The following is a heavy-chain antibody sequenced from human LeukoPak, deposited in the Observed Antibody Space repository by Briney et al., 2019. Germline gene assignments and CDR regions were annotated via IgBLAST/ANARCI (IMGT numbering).Heavy chain of an antibody. Sequence: ASVKVSCKASGYTFTSYGISWVRQAPGQGLEWMGWISAYNGNTNYAQKLQGRVTMTTDTSTSTAYMELRSLRSDDTAVYYCATGPLRRYSGIRFDYWGQGTLVTVSS. CDR2: ISAYNGNT. CDR3: ATGPLRRYSGIRFDY. CDR1: GYTFTSYG. J-gene: IGHJ4*02. V-gene: IGHV1-18*01. D-gene: IGHD1-26*01.